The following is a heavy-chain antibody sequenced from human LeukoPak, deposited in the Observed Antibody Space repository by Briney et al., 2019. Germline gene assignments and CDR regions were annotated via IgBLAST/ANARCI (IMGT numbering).Heavy chain of an antibody. D-gene: IGHD1-1*01. J-gene: IGHJ4*02. V-gene: IGHV3-48*04. CDR2: IGISGGNT. CDR1: ALTFSNHW. Sequence: LPGGSLRLSGAASALTFSNHWMHWVRQAPGKGLEWISYIGISGGNTKYADSVKGRFTISGDNAKNSLYLQMNSLRVEDTAVYYCARDHNYAFDNWGQGTLVTVSS. CDR3: ARDHNYAFDN.